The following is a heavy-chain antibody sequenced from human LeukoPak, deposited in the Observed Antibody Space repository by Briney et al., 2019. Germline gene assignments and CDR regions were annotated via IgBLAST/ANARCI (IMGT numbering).Heavy chain of an antibody. CDR2: INPNSGGT. V-gene: IGHV1-2*02. Sequence: GASVKVSCKASGYTFTSYDINWVRQATGQGLEWMGWINPNSGGTNYAQKFQGRVTMTRDTSISTAYMELSRLRSDDTAVYYCARDLPVFGVVIGEDYWGQGTLVTVSS. J-gene: IGHJ4*02. CDR1: GYTFTSYD. CDR3: ARDLPVFGVVIGEDY. D-gene: IGHD3-3*01.